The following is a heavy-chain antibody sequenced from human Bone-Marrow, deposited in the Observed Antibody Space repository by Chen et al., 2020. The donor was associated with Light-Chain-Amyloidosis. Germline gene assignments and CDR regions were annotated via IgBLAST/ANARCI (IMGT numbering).Heavy chain of an antibody. J-gene: IGHJ4*02. CDR2: IREDGNEK. Sequence: EVRLVESGGGLVQPGGSLSLPCAASGFTFSRYFMSWVRQAPGKGLEWVANIREDGNEKYYVQSVKGRFTISRDNAKNAVYLQMHSLGAEDSAIYFCARESSVAAPYYLDYWGQGIRVTVSA. CDR1: GFTFSRYF. CDR3: ARESSVAAPYYLDY. V-gene: IGHV3-7*01. D-gene: IGHD6-25*01.